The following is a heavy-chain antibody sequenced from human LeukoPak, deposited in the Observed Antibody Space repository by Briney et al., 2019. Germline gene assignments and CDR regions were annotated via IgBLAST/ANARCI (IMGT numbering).Heavy chain of an antibody. V-gene: IGHV1-69*13. D-gene: IGHD1-26*01. J-gene: IGHJ4*02. Sequence: ASVKVSCKASGGTFSSYAISWVRQAPGQGLEWMGGNIPIFGTANYAQKFQGRVTITADESTSTAYMELSSLRSEDTAVYYCARDPISAGATLGGFDYWGQGTLVTVSS. CDR2: NIPIFGTA. CDR3: ARDPISAGATLGGFDY. CDR1: GGTFSSYA.